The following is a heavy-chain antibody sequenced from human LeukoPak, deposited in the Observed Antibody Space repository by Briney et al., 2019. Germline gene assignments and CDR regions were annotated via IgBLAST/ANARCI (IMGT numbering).Heavy chain of an antibody. CDR2: INPNSGGA. CDR3: ARGWGAIEVPGPTDS. Sequence: ASVRVSCKASGYIFTGYSIHWVRQAPGQGLEWMGWINPNSGGAKYAPKLQGRATMTRDTSISTAYMDLSRLRSDATAIFYCARGWGAIEVPGPTDSWGQGTLVTVSS. V-gene: IGHV1-2*02. D-gene: IGHD6-19*01. J-gene: IGHJ4*02. CDR1: GYIFTGYS.